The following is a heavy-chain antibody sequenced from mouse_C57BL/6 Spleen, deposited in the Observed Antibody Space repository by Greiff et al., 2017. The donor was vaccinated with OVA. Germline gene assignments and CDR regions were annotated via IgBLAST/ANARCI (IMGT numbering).Heavy chain of an antibody. V-gene: IGHV1-15*01. J-gene: IGHJ3*01. CDR1: GYTFTDYE. CDR2: IDPETGGT. CDR3: TTYYYCRGWFAY. D-gene: IGHD1-1*01. Sequence: VQLQQSGAELVRPGASVTLSCKASGYTFTDYEMHWVKQTPVHGLEWIGAIDPETGGTAYNQKFKGKALLTADKSSSTAYMELRSLTSEYSAVYYCTTYYYCRGWFAYWGQGTLVTVSA.